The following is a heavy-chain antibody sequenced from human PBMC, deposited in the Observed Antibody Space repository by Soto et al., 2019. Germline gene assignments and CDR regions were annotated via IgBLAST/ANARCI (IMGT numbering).Heavy chain of an antibody. J-gene: IGHJ6*02. CDR3: ARDFDVKAALNYYYYGMDV. D-gene: IGHD6-6*01. V-gene: IGHV1-69*13. Sequence: GASVKASCKASGGTFSSYAISCVRQAPGQGLEWMGGIIPIFGTANYAQKFQGRVTITADESTSTAYMELSSLRSEDTAVYYCARDFDVKAALNYYYYGMDVWGQGTTVTVSS. CDR2: IIPIFGTA. CDR1: GGTFSSYA.